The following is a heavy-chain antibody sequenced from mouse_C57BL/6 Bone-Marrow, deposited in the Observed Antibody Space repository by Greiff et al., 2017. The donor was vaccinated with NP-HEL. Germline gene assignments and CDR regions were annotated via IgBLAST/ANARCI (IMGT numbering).Heavy chain of an antibody. CDR2: IYPGGGYT. Sequence: QVQLKESGAELVRPGTSVKMSCKASGYTFTNYWIGWAKQRPGHGLEWIGDIYPGGGYTNYNEKFKGKATLTADKSSSTAYMQFSSLTSEDSAIYYCARLGTDYAMDYWGQGTSVTVSS. CDR1: GYTFTNYW. D-gene: IGHD3-3*01. V-gene: IGHV1-63*01. CDR3: ARLGTDYAMDY. J-gene: IGHJ4*01.